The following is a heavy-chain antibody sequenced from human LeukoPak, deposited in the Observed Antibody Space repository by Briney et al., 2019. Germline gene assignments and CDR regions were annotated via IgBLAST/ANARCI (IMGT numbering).Heavy chain of an antibody. CDR3: ARSYGDYVNWFDP. CDR2: IYYSGRT. J-gene: IGHJ5*02. Sequence: PSETLSLTCSVSGGSISSYYWSWIRQPPGRGLEWIGYIYYSGRTSYNPSLKSRVTISVDTSKNQFSLKLSSVTAADTAVYYCARSYGDYVNWFDPWGQGTLVTVSS. V-gene: IGHV4-59*12. D-gene: IGHD4-17*01. CDR1: GGSISSYY.